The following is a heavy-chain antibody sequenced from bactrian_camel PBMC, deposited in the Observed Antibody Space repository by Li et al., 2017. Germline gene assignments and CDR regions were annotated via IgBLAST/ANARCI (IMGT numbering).Heavy chain of an antibody. J-gene: IGHJ4*01. CDR1: GFDYSRTC. CDR3: ATRESIATISYEYNY. D-gene: IGHD4*01. V-gene: IGHV3S53*01. Sequence: HVQLVESGGGSVQAGGSLKLACTGSGFDYSRTCTGWFRQTVGKEREGVGDIDSAGSTVYADSVNGRFIISEDHAKNTLWLQMNSLKTEDTAVYYCATRESIATISYEYNYWGQGTQVTVS. CDR2: IDSAGST.